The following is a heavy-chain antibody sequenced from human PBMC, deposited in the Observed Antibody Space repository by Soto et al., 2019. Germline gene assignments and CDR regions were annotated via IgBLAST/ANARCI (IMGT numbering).Heavy chain of an antibody. CDR3: VRSSSGYDPFDY. J-gene: IGHJ4*02. CDR2: INPKTGGT. CDR1: RYTFTDYY. D-gene: IGHD5-12*01. Sequence: ASVKVSCKASRYTFTDYYIHWVRQAPGQGLEWMGWINPKTGGTNYAKVFQDRVSMTRDTSISTAYMELSRLRYDDSAVYFCVRSSSGYDPFDYWGQGTLVTVSS. V-gene: IGHV1-2*02.